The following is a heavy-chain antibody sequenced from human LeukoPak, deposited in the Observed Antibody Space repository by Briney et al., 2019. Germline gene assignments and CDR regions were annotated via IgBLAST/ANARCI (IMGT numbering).Heavy chain of an antibody. CDR2: FYSSGTT. V-gene: IGHV4-4*07. CDR3: ARDNGGWYFDY. J-gene: IGHJ4*02. Sequence: SETLSLTCTFSGGSISIYYWSWIRQPAGKGLEWIGRFYSSGTTNYNPSLKSRVTMSVDTSKSQFSLKLTSVTAADTAVYCCARDNGGWYFDYWGQGTLATVSS. CDR1: GGSISIYY. D-gene: IGHD2-8*01.